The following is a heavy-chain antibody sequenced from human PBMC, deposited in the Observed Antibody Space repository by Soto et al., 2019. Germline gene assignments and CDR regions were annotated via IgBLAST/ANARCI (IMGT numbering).Heavy chain of an antibody. CDR3: ARVVTGTTYDY. CDR1: GFTFSDYY. J-gene: IGHJ4*02. CDR2: ISSSSSYT. D-gene: IGHD1-20*01. V-gene: IGHV3-11*05. Sequence: QVQLVESGGGLVKPGGSLRLSCAASGFTFSDYYMSWIRQAPGKGLEWVSYISSSSSYTNYADSVKGRFTISRDNAKNSLYLQMNSMRAEDTAVYYCARVVTGTTYDYWGQGTLVTVSS.